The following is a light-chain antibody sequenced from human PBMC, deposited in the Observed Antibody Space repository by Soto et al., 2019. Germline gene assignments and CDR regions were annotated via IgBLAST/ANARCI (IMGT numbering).Light chain of an antibody. CDR1: SSNIGNFF. CDR3: GVGDSSVSVVV. Sequence: QSVLTQPPSVSGAPGQRVTISCSGSSSNIGNFFVSWYQPFPGAAPTLIIYDNNELSPGIRDRLSGSKSGTPATLAVAGLQAGDEAEYYFGVGDSSVSVVVFGGGTK. V-gene: IGLV1-51*01. CDR2: DNN. J-gene: IGLJ3*02.